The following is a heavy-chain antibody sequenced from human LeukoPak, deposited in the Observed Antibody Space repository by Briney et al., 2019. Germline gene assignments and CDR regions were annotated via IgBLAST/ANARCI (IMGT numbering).Heavy chain of an antibody. CDR3: ATLGETSGWYPDH. D-gene: IGHD6-19*01. CDR1: GSTVSGSA. CDR2: VRSKGYNYAT. V-gene: IGHV3-73*01. Sequence: PGGSLRLSCAASGSTVSGSAMHWVRQASGKGLEWLGRVRSKGYNYATAYGASVKDRFIISRDDSKSTACLQMSSLKSEDTAVYYCATLGETSGWYPDHWGQGTLVTVSS. J-gene: IGHJ4*02.